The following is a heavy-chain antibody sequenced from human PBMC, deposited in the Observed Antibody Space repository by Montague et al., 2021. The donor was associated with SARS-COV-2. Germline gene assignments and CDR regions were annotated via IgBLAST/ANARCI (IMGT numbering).Heavy chain of an antibody. J-gene: IGHJ4*02. CDR1: GGSVSGYY. V-gene: IGHV4-34*01. CDR3: ARGARQGYGFRLGSFDS. D-gene: IGHD3-10*01. CDR2: INHSGST. Sequence: SETLSLTCAVYGGSVSGYYWSWIRQPPGKGLEWFGEINHSGSTNYNPSLKSRVTMSVDTSKNQFSLKLSSVTAADAAVYYCARGARQGYGFRLGSFDSWGQGTLVTVSS.